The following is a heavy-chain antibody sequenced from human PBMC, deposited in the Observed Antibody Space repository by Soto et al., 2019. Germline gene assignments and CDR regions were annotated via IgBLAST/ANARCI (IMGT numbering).Heavy chain of an antibody. CDR2: ISHDGTNK. CDR1: GFTFSIYT. D-gene: IGHD3-22*01. Sequence: GGSLRLSCAASGFTFSIYTIHWVRQAPGKGLEWVAVISHDGTNKYYADSVKGRFTVSRDSSKNTLYLDMNSLRSEDTAVYYRARVSENRLVRQGFDYWGRGTLVTVSS. CDR3: ARVSENRLVRQGFDY. V-gene: IGHV3-30-3*01. J-gene: IGHJ4*02.